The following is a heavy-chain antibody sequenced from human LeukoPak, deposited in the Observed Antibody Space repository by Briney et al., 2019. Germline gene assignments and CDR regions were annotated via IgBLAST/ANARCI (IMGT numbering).Heavy chain of an antibody. CDR3: ATDIVVVPGAIGFDY. CDR1: GFTFSTYS. Sequence: GGSLRLSCAASGFTFSTYSMNWVRQAPAKGLEWLSYISSSSTNILYAESVTGRFTISRDNAKNSLYLQMNSLRAEDTAVYYCATDIVVVPGAIGFDYWGQGILVTVSS. D-gene: IGHD2-2*02. CDR2: ISSSSTNI. V-gene: IGHV3-48*01. J-gene: IGHJ4*02.